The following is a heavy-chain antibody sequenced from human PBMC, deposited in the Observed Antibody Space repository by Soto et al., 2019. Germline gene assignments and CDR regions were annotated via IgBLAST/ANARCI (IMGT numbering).Heavy chain of an antibody. D-gene: IGHD3-3*01. CDR2: IIPIFGTA. Sequence: GXSVKVSCKASVGSFSSYAISWVRQAPGQGLEWMGGIIPIFGTANYAQKFRGRVTITADESTSTAYMELSSLRSEDTAVYYCARGPRIFGVVITYYYYYGMEVWGKGTTVTVSS. J-gene: IGHJ6*04. V-gene: IGHV1-69*13. CDR3: ARGPRIFGVVITYYYYYGMEV. CDR1: VGSFSSYA.